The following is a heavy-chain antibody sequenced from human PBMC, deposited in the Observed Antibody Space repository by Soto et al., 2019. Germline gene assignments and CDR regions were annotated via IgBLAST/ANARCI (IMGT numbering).Heavy chain of an antibody. J-gene: IGHJ4*02. CDR3: ARDTSHGVTIGGLDS. V-gene: IGHV3-48*02. Sequence: EVRLVESGGDLVQPGGSLRLSCAASGFSFSNYNMNWVRQAPGKGLEWVSHITDGLTKHYGDFVQGRFTISSDNAKNSLYLEMTDLRDEDTAVYYCARDTSHGVTIGGLDSWGQGTLVTVSS. D-gene: IGHD3-16*01. CDR1: GFSFSNYN. CDR2: ITDGLTK.